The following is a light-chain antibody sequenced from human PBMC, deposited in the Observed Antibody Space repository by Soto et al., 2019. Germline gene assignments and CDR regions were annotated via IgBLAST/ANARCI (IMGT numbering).Light chain of an antibody. CDR3: HHYGSS. CDR2: DAS. V-gene: IGKV3-20*01. CDR1: QSVSSY. J-gene: IGKJ4*01. Sequence: EIVLTQSPATLSLSPGERATLSCRASQSVSSYLAWYQQKPGQAPRLLIYDASSRATGLPDRFSGSGSGTDFTLTISRLEPEDFAFYYCHHYGSSFGGGTKVDIK.